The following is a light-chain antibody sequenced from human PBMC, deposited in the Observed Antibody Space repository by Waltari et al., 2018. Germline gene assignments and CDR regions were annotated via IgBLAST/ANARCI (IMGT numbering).Light chain of an antibody. J-gene: IGLJ3*02. CDR1: SRDVGGYKY. Sequence: QSALTQPRSVSGSPGQSVPISCPGTSRDVGGYKYVSWYQHHPGQAPKLIIYDVTKRPAGVPDRFSASKSDNTASLTISGLQAEDEADYYCCSYAGSITFWVFGGGTKLTVL. CDR3: CSYAGSITFWV. CDR2: DVT. V-gene: IGLV2-11*02.